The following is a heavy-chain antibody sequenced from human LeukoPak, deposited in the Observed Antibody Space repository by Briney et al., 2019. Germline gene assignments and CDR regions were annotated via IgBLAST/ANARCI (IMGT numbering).Heavy chain of an antibody. J-gene: IGHJ5*02. CDR1: GYSFTSYW. D-gene: IGHD3-22*01. Sequence: GESLKISCKGSGYSFTSYWIGWVRQAPGQRLEWMGWINAGNGNTKYSQKFQGRVTITRDTSASTAYMELSSLRSEDTAVYYCARERGHYYDSSGYYFGRWFDPWGQGTLVTVSS. CDR3: ARERGHYYDSSGYYFGRWFDP. V-gene: IGHV1-3*01. CDR2: INAGNGNT.